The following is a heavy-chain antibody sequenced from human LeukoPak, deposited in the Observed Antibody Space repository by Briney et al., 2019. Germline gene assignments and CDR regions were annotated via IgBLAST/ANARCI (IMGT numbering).Heavy chain of an antibody. D-gene: IGHD3-10*01. CDR1: GYTFTSYA. V-gene: IGHV1-3*01. CDR2: INAGSGNT. J-gene: IGHJ6*02. Sequence: ASVKVSCKASGYTFTSYAMHWVRQAPGQRLEWMGWINAGSGNTKYSQKFQGRVTITRDTSASTAYMELSSLRSEDTAVYYCAISYDYYYYGMDVWGQGTTVTVSS. CDR3: AISYDYYYYGMDV.